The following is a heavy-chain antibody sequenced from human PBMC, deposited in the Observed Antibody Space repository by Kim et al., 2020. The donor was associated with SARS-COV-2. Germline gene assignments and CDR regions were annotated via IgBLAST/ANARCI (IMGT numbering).Heavy chain of an antibody. V-gene: IGHV1-3*01. J-gene: IGHJ5*02. CDR3: ARKLLWFGELSPLFDP. D-gene: IGHD3-10*01. Sequence: KFQGRVTSTRDTSASTAYMELSSLRSEDTAVYYCARKLLWFGELSPLFDPWGQGTLVTVSS.